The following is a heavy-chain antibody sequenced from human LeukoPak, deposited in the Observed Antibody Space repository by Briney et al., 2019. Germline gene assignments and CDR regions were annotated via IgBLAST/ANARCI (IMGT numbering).Heavy chain of an antibody. D-gene: IGHD3-16*02. CDR2: INHSGST. Sequence: KPSETLSLTCAVYGGSFSGYCWSWIRQPPGKGLEWIGEINHSGSTNYNPSLKSRVTMSVDTSKNLFSLKLSSVTAADTAVYYCARSNYVWGSYRPRQSDAFDIWGQGTMVTVSS. V-gene: IGHV4-34*01. J-gene: IGHJ3*02. CDR1: GGSFSGYC. CDR3: ARSNYVWGSYRPRQSDAFDI.